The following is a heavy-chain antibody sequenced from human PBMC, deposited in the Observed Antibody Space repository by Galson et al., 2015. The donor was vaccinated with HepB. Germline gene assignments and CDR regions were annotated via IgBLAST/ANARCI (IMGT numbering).Heavy chain of an antibody. CDR3: ARDRVPIAAHGISDAFDT. V-gene: IGHV1-69*13. J-gene: IGHJ3*02. Sequence: SVKVSCKASGGTFSSYAISWVRQAPGQGLEWMGGIIPIFGTANYAQKFQGRVTIAADESTSTAYMELSSLRSEDTAVYYCARDRVPIAAHGISDAFDTWGQGTMVTVSS. D-gene: IGHD6-25*01. CDR2: IIPIFGTA. CDR1: GGTFSSYA.